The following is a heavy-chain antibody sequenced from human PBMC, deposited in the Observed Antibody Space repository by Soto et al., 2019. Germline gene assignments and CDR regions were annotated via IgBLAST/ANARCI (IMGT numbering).Heavy chain of an antibody. CDR3: ARTPSAGVATTYFDY. CDR2: IIPIFGTA. CDR1: GGTFSSYA. D-gene: IGHD5-12*01. V-gene: IGHV1-69*06. Sequence: QVQLVQSGAEVKKPGSSVKVSCKASGGTFSSYAISWVRQAPGQGLEWMGGIIPIFGTANYAQKFQGRVTITADKSTSTDYMELSSLRSEDTAVYYCARTPSAGVATTYFDYWGQGTLVTVSS. J-gene: IGHJ4*02.